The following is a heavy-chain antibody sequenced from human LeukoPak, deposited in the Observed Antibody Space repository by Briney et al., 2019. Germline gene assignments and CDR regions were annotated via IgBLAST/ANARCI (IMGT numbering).Heavy chain of an antibody. CDR2: ISGSGAST. CDR1: GFTFAIHA. V-gene: IGHV3-23*01. CDR3: AKDSYASGRPLHTFDV. Sequence: GGSLGLSCAASGFTFAIHAMTWVRQAPGKGLEWVSAISGSGASTHCADSVKGQFTISRDNSKNTLFLQMNGLRAEDTAIYYCAKDSYASGRPLHTFDVWGQGTMVTVSS. D-gene: IGHD3-10*01. J-gene: IGHJ3*01.